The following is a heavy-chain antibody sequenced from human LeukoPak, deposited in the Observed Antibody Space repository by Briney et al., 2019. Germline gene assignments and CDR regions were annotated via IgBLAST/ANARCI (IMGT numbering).Heavy chain of an antibody. CDR2: IHYSGST. J-gene: IGHJ4*02. CDR1: GGSNSLYY. CDR3: ARPYRSGWSGSFDY. D-gene: IGHD6-19*01. V-gene: IGHV4-59*01. Sequence: SETLSLTCTVSGGSNSLYYWSWIRQPPGKGLEWIGNIHYSGSTRYNPSLKSRVTVSVDTSRNQLSLRMSSVTAADTAVYYCARPYRSGWSGSFDYWGQGTLVTVSS.